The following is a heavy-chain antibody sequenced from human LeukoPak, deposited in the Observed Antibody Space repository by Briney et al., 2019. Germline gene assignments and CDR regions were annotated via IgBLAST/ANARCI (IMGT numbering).Heavy chain of an antibody. Sequence: ASVKLSCKASGYTFTGYYMHWVRQAPGQGLEWMGWINPNSGGTNYAQKFQGRVTMTRDTSISTAYMELSRLRSDDTAVYYCARGRDYSSSWYTYWGQGTLVTVSS. CDR1: GYTFTGYY. CDR2: INPNSGGT. CDR3: ARGRDYSSSWYTY. J-gene: IGHJ4*02. D-gene: IGHD6-13*01. V-gene: IGHV1-2*02.